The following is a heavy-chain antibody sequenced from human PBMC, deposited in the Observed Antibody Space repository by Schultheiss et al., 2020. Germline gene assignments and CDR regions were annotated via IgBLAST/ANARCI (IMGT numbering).Heavy chain of an antibody. D-gene: IGHD4-23*01. J-gene: IGHJ3*02. CDR1: GASITSYY. CDR3: ARIGGTHDAFDI. CDR2: LSYTGYT. V-gene: IGHV4-59*01. Sequence: SETLSLTCTVSGASITSYYWSWIRQPPGKGLEWIGYLSYTGYTNSNPSLKSRVTMSVDTSKNQFSLKLSSVTAADTAVYYCARIGGTHDAFDIWGQGTMVTVSS.